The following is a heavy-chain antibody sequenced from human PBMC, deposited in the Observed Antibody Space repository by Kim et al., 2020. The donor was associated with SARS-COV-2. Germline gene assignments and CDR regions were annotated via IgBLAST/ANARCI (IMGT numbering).Heavy chain of an antibody. CDR3: AKDRLLGTAYID. CDR1: GFTFSSYA. CDR2: ITYVGSRK. D-gene: IGHD3-22*01. Sequence: GGSLRLSCEASGFTFSSYAMHWVRQAPGKVLQWVAVITYVGSRKYYADSVMGRFTISRDNSKNTLYLQMNSLRAEDTAVYYCAKDRLLGTAYID. V-gene: IGHV3-30*18. J-gene: IGHJ4*01.